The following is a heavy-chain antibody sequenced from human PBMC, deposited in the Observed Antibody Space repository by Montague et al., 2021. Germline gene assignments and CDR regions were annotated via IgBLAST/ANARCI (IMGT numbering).Heavy chain of an antibody. V-gene: IGHV4-34*01. CDR3: ARHSVGFEGYYNGLDV. Sequence: SETLSLTCAVYGGSFNAYYWSWIRQSPGKGLEWIGEIHHRGSIYYDPTTDYNPSLQSRVTIAVDASKNQFSLRLRSVTAADTAGYYCARHSVGFEGYYNGLDVWGRGTPVIVSS. J-gene: IGHJ6*02. CDR2: IHHRGSIYYDPTT. D-gene: IGHD3-9*01. CDR1: GGSFNAYY.